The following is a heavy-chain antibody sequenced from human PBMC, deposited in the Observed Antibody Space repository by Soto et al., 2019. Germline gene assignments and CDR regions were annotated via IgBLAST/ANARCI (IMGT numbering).Heavy chain of an antibody. CDR1: GASIGGSTSY. V-gene: IGHV4-39*01. CDR2: IFYSGIT. CDR3: VRHVYSYYFSGLEP. J-gene: IGHJ5*02. Sequence: PSETLSLTCTVSGASIGGSTSYWGWVRQPPGKGLDWIGNIFYSGITNYSPSLKSRVTMSVDTSRNQFSLNLSSVTAADTAVYYCVRHVYSYYFSGLEPWSHGPLVTVSS. D-gene: IGHD3-22*01.